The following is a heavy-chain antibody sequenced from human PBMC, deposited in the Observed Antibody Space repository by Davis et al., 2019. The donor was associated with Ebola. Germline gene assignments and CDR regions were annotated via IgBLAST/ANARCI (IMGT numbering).Heavy chain of an antibody. CDR1: GFTFRSFA. CDR2: LGGGGGRI. D-gene: IGHD1-26*01. J-gene: IGHJ4*02. V-gene: IGHV3-23*01. Sequence: GESLKISCAASGFTFRSFAMGWVRQAPGKGLESVSILGGGGGRISYAASGKGRFTISRDNAKNSLYLQMNSLRAEDTAVYYCARDSGSYYPYYFDYWGQGTLVTVSS. CDR3: ARDSGSYYPYYFDY.